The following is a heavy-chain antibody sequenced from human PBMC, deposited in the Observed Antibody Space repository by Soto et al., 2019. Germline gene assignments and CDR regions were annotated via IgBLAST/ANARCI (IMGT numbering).Heavy chain of an antibody. J-gene: IGHJ6*02. D-gene: IGHD2-15*01. V-gene: IGHV1-18*01. CDR2: ISAYNGNT. Sequence: QVQLVQSGAEVKKPGASVKVSCKASGYTFTSYGISWVRQAPGQGLEWMGWISAYNGNTNYAQKLQGRVTMTTDTSTSTAYMELRSLISDDTAVYYCARDGYCSGGSCYGGDYYYYGMDVWGQGTTVTVSS. CDR3: ARDGYCSGGSCYGGDYYYYGMDV. CDR1: GYTFTSYG.